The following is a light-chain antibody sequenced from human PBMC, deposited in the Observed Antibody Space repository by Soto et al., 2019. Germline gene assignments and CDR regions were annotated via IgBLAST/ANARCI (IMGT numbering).Light chain of an antibody. Sequence: QSALTQPPSASGSPGQSCTISCTGTSSDVGGYNYVSWYQQHPGKAPKLMIYEVSKRPSGVPDRFSGSKSGNTASLTVSGLQAEDEADYYCSSYAGSNNLGVFGTGTQLTVL. CDR2: EVS. CDR3: SSYAGSNNLGV. V-gene: IGLV2-8*01. CDR1: SSDVGGYNY. J-gene: IGLJ1*01.